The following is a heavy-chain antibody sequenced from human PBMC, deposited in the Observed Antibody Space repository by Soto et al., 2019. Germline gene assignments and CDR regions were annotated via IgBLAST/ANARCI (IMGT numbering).Heavy chain of an antibody. CDR1: GGSFSGYY. V-gene: IGHV4-34*01. J-gene: IGHJ4*02. D-gene: IGHD4-17*01. CDR2: INHSGST. Sequence: SETLSLTCAVYGGSFSGYYWSWIRQPPGKGLEWIGEINHSGSTNYNPSLKSRVTISVDTSKNQFSLKLSSVTAADTAVYYCARGGNNGDYGSYYFDYWGQGTLVTVSS. CDR3: ARGGNNGDYGSYYFDY.